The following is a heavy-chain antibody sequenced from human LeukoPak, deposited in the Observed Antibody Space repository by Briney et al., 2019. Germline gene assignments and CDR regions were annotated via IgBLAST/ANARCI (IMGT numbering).Heavy chain of an antibody. Sequence: PGGSLRLSCAASGFTLSSYAMSWVRQAPGKGLEWVSAISGSGGSTYYADSVKGRFTISRDNSKNTLYLQMNSLRAEDTAVYYCAKDYDFWGGYYDYWGQGTLVTVSS. D-gene: IGHD3-3*01. CDR2: ISGSGGST. J-gene: IGHJ4*02. V-gene: IGHV3-23*01. CDR3: AKDYDFWGGYYDY. CDR1: GFTLSSYA.